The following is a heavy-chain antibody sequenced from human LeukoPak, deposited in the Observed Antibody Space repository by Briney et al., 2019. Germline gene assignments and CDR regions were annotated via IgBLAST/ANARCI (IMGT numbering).Heavy chain of an antibody. Sequence: SETLSLTCAVYGGSFSGYYWSWIRQPPGKGLEWIGEINHSGSTNYNPSLKSRVTISADTSKNQFSLKLSSVTAADTAVYYCARVRGDYYYYYYMDVWGKGTTVTVSS. CDR2: INHSGST. CDR1: GGSFSGYY. V-gene: IGHV4-34*01. CDR3: ARVRGDYYYYYYMDV. D-gene: IGHD3-10*01. J-gene: IGHJ6*03.